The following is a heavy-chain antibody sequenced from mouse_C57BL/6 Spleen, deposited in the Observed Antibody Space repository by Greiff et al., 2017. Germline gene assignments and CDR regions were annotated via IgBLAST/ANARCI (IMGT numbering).Heavy chain of an antibody. CDR3: SRDDGYLRYFDV. Sequence: EVQRVESGGDLVKPGGSLKLSCAASGFTFSSYGMSWVRQTPDKRLEWVATISSGGRYTYYPDSVKGRFTISRDNAKNTLYLQMSSLKSEDTAMYYCSRDDGYLRYFDVWGTGTTVTVSS. CDR1: GFTFSSYG. J-gene: IGHJ1*03. D-gene: IGHD2-3*01. V-gene: IGHV5-6*01. CDR2: ISSGGRYT.